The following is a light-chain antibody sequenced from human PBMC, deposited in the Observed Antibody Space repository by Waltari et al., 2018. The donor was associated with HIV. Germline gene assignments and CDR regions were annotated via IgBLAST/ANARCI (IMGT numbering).Light chain of an antibody. CDR3: HTWGPGIQV. CDR1: SGQTNYA. V-gene: IGLV4-69*01. Sequence: QVVLTQSPSASASLGASVKLTGTLSSGQTNYAILWHQQKPGKGPRYLMKVTSGGSHIKGDGIPDRFSGSSSGAERYLTISSLQSDDEADYYCHTWGPGIQVFGGGTKLTVL. CDR2: VTSGGSH. J-gene: IGLJ2*01.